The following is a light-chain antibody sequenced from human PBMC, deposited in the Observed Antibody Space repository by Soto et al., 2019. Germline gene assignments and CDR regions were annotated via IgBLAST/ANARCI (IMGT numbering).Light chain of an antibody. CDR1: SSDVGSYNL. CDR2: EAF. Sequence: QSVLTQPASVSGSHGQSITISCTGTSSDVGSYNLVSWYQQHPGTAPKLMIYEAFKRPSGVSNRFSGSKSGDTASLTISGLQAEDEADYYCCSYAGSTTLYVFGTGTKVTVL. V-gene: IGLV2-23*01. CDR3: CSYAGSTTLYV. J-gene: IGLJ1*01.